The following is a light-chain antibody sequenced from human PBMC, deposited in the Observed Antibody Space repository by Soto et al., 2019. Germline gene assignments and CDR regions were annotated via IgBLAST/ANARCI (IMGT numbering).Light chain of an antibody. J-gene: IGKJ2*01. Sequence: DIQMTQSPSSLSASVGDRVTITCRASQSISSYLNWYQQKPGKAPKLLIYAASSLQSGVPSRFSGSGSVTDSTLTISSLQPEDFATYYCQQSYSTPYSFGQGTKLEIK. CDR3: QQSYSTPYS. CDR1: QSISSY. CDR2: AAS. V-gene: IGKV1-39*01.